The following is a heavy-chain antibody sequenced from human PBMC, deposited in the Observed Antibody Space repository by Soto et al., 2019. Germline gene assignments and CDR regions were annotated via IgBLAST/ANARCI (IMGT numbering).Heavy chain of an antibody. Sequence: LRLSCAASGFSLNDYGMHWVRQPPGKGLEWVADISYDGRNKYYTDSVRGRFTISRDISKGTLYLQMNSLRPEDTAVYYCAKSNRGAYDTPDFWGQGTPVTVSS. J-gene: IGHJ4*02. CDR2: ISYDGRNK. CDR3: AKSNRGAYDTPDF. CDR1: GFSLNDYG. V-gene: IGHV3-30*18. D-gene: IGHD3-22*01.